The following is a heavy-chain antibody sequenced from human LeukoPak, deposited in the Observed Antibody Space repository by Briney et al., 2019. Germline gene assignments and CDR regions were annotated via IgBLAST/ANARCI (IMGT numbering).Heavy chain of an antibody. J-gene: IGHJ4*02. V-gene: IGHV4-4*08. Sequence: SETLSLTCAVYGGSFSGYYWSWIRQPPGKGLEWIGRIYTSGSTNYNPSLKSRVTISVDTSKNQFSLKLSSVTAADTAVYYCARAPNDYGALFDYWGQGTLVTVSS. CDR1: GGSFSGYY. CDR3: ARAPNDYGALFDY. CDR2: IYTSGST. D-gene: IGHD4-17*01.